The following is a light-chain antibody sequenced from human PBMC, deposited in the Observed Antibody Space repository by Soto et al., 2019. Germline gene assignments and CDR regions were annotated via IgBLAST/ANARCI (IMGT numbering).Light chain of an antibody. CDR1: RTDVGGYQF. V-gene: IGLV2-14*01. Sequence: QSVLTQPASVSGSPGQSISISCTGSRTDVGGYQFVSWYQQHPGKSPKLLIYEVIHRPSGVSNRFSGSKSGNTASLTISGLQAEDEADYYCASFSGTATLVLFGGGTKLTVL. CDR2: EVI. J-gene: IGLJ3*02. CDR3: ASFSGTATLVL.